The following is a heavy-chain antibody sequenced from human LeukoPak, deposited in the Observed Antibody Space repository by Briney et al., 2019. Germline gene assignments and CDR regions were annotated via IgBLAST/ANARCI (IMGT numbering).Heavy chain of an antibody. CDR3: ARLGVVTAMPDY. V-gene: IGHV4-59*01. D-gene: IGHD2-21*02. J-gene: IGHJ4*02. Sequence: SETLSLTCTVSGGSISSYYWSWIRQPPGKGLEWTGYIYYSGSTNYNPSLKSRVTISVDTSKNQFSLKLSSVTAADTAVYYCARLGVVTAMPDYWGQGTLVTVSS. CDR2: IYYSGST. CDR1: GGSISSYY.